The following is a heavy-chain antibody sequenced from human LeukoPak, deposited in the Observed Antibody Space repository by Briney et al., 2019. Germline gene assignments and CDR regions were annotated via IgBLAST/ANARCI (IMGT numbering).Heavy chain of an antibody. J-gene: IGHJ1*01. CDR1: GYTFTCYY. CDR3: ASPYSSSWYSYFQH. V-gene: IGHV1-2*02. CDR2: INPNRGGT. D-gene: IGHD6-13*01. Sequence: ASLKVSCKASGYTFTCYYMHWVRQAPGQGLEWMGWINPNRGGTNYAQKFQGRVTMTRDTSISTAYMELSRLRSDDTAVYYCASPYSSSWYSYFQHWGQGTLVTVSS.